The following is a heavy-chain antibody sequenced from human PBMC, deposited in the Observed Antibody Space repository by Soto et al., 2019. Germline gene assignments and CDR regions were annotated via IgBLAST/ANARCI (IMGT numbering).Heavy chain of an antibody. CDR2: IIPILGIA. CDR1: GGTFSSYT. CDR3: ARGGLGHQSEIIY. D-gene: IGHD1-26*01. Sequence: SVKVSCKASGGTFSSYTISWVRQAPGQGLEWMGRIIPILGIANYAQKFQGRVTITADKSTSTAYMELSSLRSEDTAVYYCARGGLGHQSEIIYWGQGTRVNVSS. J-gene: IGHJ4*02. V-gene: IGHV1-69*02.